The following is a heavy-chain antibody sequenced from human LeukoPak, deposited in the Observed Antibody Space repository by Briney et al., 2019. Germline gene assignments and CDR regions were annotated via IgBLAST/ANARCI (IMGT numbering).Heavy chain of an antibody. D-gene: IGHD2-2*01. Sequence: SETLSLTCAVYGGSFSGYYWSWIRQPPGKGLEWIGEINHSGSTNYNPSLKSRVTISVDTSKNQFSLKLSSVTAADTAVYYCARGDIVVVPAAIRYIEHYYYGMDVWGQGTTVTVSS. CDR2: INHSGST. V-gene: IGHV4-34*01. J-gene: IGHJ6*02. CDR1: GGSFSGYY. CDR3: ARGDIVVVPAAIRYIEHYYYGMDV.